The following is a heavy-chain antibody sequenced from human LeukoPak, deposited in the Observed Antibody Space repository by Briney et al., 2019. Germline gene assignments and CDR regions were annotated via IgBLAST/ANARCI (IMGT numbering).Heavy chain of an antibody. Sequence: GGSLRLSCAASGFTFSSYSMNWVRQAPGKGLEWISYISGSLSYIFYADSVKGRFTVPRDNARNSLYLQMNSLRPEDTAAYFCARQGGYCRSSSCPGPFDYWGQGTLVTVSS. CDR3: ARQGGYCRSSSCPGPFDY. CDR2: ISGSLSYI. J-gene: IGHJ4*02. D-gene: IGHD2-15*01. V-gene: IGHV3-21*01. CDR1: GFTFSSYS.